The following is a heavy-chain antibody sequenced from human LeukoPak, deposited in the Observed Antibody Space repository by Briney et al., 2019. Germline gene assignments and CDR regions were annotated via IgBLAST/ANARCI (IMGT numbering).Heavy chain of an antibody. D-gene: IGHD6-19*01. V-gene: IGHV3-23*01. CDR3: TIDLMTGFSSGWHIAY. Sequence: GGSLRLSCAASGLTFKNFAMSWVRQAPGKGLEWLAVTSGDEDSTHYADSVRGHFVISTDNSKNTSFLHMKSLRAEDTAVYYCTIDLMTGFSSGWHIAYWGQGSPLTVSS. CDR1: GLTFKNFA. J-gene: IGHJ4*03. CDR2: TSGDEDST.